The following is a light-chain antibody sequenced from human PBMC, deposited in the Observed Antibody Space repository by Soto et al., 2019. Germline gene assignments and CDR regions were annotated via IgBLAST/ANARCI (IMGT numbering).Light chain of an antibody. CDR3: YQYGNSPLT. CDR1: HSVTSTY. J-gene: IGKJ4*01. CDR2: GVS. Sequence: EIVLTQSPGTLSLSPGERATLSCRASHSVTSTYLAWYQQRPGQAPRLLIYGVSSRATGIPGRFSGSGSGTDFTLTISRLEPEDFAVYYCYQYGNSPLTFGGGTKVEIK. V-gene: IGKV3-20*01.